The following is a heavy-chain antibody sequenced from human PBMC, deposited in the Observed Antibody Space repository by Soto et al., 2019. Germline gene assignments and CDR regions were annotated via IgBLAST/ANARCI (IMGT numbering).Heavy chain of an antibody. CDR1: GGSISSYC. V-gene: IGHV4-59*01. CDR3: ARDRSFVDY. J-gene: IGHJ4*02. CDR2: ISYTGST. Sequence: PSETLSLTCIVSGGSISSYCWSWIRQTPGKGLEWIGYISYTGSTNYNPSLESRVTMSVDTSKNQFSLKLISVAAADTAVYYCARDRSFVDYWGQGTLVTVSS.